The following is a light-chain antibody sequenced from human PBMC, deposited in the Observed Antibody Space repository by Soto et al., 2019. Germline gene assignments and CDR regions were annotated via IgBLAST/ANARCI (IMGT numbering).Light chain of an antibody. J-gene: IGKJ1*01. V-gene: IGKV3-20*01. CDR3: YKYDSSPWK. CDR1: QSVSGNY. Sequence: EVVMTHSPGTLSFSPFEAATLSFISSQSVSGNYLAWYQQKPGQSPRLVIYDASSRATGIPDRFSGSGSGTDFTLTISRLEPEDFAVYFCYKYDSSPWKCGQGTTGDIK. CDR2: DAS.